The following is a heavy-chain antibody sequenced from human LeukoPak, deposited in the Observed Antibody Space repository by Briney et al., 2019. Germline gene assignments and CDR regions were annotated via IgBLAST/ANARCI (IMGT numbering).Heavy chain of an antibody. CDR2: IRNDGSKK. CDR3: AKFGSSTLQGY. J-gene: IGHJ4*02. D-gene: IGHD6-6*01. V-gene: IGHV3-30*02. Sequence: PGGSLTLSCAASGFTFSSYGMHWVRQAPGKGLEWVAFIRNDGSKKSYADSVKGRFTISRDNSKNTLYLQMNSLRAEDTAVYYCAKFGSSTLQGYWGQGTLVTVSS. CDR1: GFTFSSYG.